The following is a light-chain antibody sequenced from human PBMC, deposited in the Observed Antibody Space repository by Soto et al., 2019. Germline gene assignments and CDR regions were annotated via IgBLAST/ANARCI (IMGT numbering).Light chain of an antibody. Sequence: DIQMTQSPSSLSASVGDRVTITCRASQSISNYLNWYQQKPGKAPKLLIYAASSLQSGVPSRCSGRGSGTYFTLTIGSLQPEDFATYYCQQSYSTPPTFGQGTKVEIK. CDR3: QQSYSTPPT. V-gene: IGKV1-39*01. CDR2: AAS. CDR1: QSISNY. J-gene: IGKJ1*01.